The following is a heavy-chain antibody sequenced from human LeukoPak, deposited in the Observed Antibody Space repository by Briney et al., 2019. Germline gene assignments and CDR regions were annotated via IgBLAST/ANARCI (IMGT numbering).Heavy chain of an antibody. CDR1: GFTFSSYA. D-gene: IGHD3-10*01. J-gene: IGHJ4*02. CDR3: ARDSTYYYDSGSSGPHYFDY. CDR2: ISYDGSNK. Sequence: GGSLRLSCAASGFTFSSYAMHWVRQAPGKGPEWVAVISYDGSNKYYADSVKGRFTISRDNSKNTLYLQMNSLRAEDTAVYYCARDSTYYYDSGSSGPHYFDYWGQGTLVTVSS. V-gene: IGHV3-30*01.